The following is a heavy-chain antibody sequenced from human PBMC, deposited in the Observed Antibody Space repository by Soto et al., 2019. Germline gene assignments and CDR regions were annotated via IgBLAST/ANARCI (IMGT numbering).Heavy chain of an antibody. CDR3: ARGAYGDYAY. CDR1: GASISSGGYY. CDR2: IYYTGTT. D-gene: IGHD4-17*01. V-gene: IGHV4-31*03. Sequence: SETLSLTCTFSGASISSGGYYWSWFRQHPGKGLEWIGYIYYTGTTDYNPSLKSRVTISIDTSETRFSLNLSSVTAADTAVYYCARGAYGDYAYWGQGTPVTVS. J-gene: IGHJ4*02.